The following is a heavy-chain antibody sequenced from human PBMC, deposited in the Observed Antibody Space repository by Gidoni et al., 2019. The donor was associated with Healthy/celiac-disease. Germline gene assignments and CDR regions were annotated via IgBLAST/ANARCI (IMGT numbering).Heavy chain of an antibody. J-gene: IGHJ6*02. V-gene: IGHV3-48*04. CDR3: AREYYDILTGYSRGMDV. CDR1: GFTFSSYS. D-gene: IGHD3-9*01. Sequence: EVQLVESGGGLVQPGGSLRLSCAASGFTFSSYSMNWVRQAPGKGLEWVSYISSSSSTIYYADSVKGRFTISRDNAKNSLYLQMNSRRAEDTAVYYCAREYYDILTGYSRGMDVWGQGTTVTVSS. CDR2: ISSSSSTI.